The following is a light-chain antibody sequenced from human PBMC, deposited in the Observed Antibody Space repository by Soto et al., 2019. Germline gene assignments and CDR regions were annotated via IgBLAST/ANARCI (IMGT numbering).Light chain of an antibody. CDR1: QSVSRN. CDR2: GAS. J-gene: IGKJ1*01. CDR3: QQYMNWPRT. Sequence: DIVMTQSPATLSVSPGERATLSWRASQSVSRNLAWSQQKPGQAPGLLIYGASTRATGIPARFSGSGSGTEFTLTISSLQSEDFAVYYCQQYMNWPRTFGQGTKVDIK. V-gene: IGKV3-15*01.